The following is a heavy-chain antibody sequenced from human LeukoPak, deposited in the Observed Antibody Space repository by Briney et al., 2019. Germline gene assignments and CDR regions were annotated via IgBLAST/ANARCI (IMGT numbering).Heavy chain of an antibody. CDR3: ARRVAFGEYFEY. Sequence: GGSLGLSCAASGFTFSSYWMSWGRQAPGKGLEWVANIKHDGSEKYYVDSVKGRFTISRDNAKNSLYLQMNSLRVEDTAVYYCARRVAFGEYFEYWGQGTLVTVPS. J-gene: IGHJ4*02. CDR1: GFTFSSYW. V-gene: IGHV3-7*03. CDR2: IKHDGSEK. D-gene: IGHD3-10*01.